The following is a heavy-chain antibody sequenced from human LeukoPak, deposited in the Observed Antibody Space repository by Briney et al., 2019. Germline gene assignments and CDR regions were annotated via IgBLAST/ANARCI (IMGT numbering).Heavy chain of an antibody. V-gene: IGHV3-30*18. CDR2: ISYDGSNK. CDR3: AKGSPIYYDSLVGI. J-gene: IGHJ3*02. Sequence: PGGSLRLSCAVSGLTLSNVWMNWVRQAPGKGLEWVAVISYDGSNKYYADSVKGRFTISRDNSKNTLYLQMNSLRAEDTAVYYCAKGSPIYYDSLVGIWGQGTMVTVSS. CDR1: GLTLSNVW. D-gene: IGHD3-22*01.